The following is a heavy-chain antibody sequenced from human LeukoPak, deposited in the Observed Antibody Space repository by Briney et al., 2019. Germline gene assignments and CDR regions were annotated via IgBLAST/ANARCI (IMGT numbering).Heavy chain of an antibody. Sequence: SETLSLTCTVSGNSISSYYWSWIRQSPGKGLEWIGYTYYGGSTDYNPSLKSRVTISKDTSKTQFSLRLSSVTAADTAVYYCARARLDSSGRFDYWGQGTLVTVSS. CDR2: TYYGGST. CDR1: GNSISSYY. V-gene: IGHV4-59*01. CDR3: ARARLDSSGRFDY. D-gene: IGHD3-22*01. J-gene: IGHJ4*02.